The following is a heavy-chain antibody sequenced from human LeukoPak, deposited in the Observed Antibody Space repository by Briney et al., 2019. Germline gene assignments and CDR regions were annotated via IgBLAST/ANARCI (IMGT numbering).Heavy chain of an antibody. J-gene: IGHJ5*02. CDR3: ARGPLLYCSSTSCYILRIWFDP. V-gene: IGHV4-34*01. CDR1: GGSFSGYY. D-gene: IGHD2-2*02. CDR2: INHSGST. Sequence: PSETLSLTCAVYGGSFSGYYWSWIRQPPGKGLEWIGEINHSGSTNYNPSLKSRVTISVDTSKNQFSLKLSSGTAADTAVYYRARGPLLYCSSTSCYILRIWFDPWGQGTLVTVSS.